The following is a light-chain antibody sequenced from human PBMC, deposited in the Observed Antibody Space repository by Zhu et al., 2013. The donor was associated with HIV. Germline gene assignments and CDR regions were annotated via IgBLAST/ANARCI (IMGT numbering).Light chain of an antibody. V-gene: IGKV1-39*01. CDR3: QQFNSYPYS. Sequence: DIQMTQSPSSLSASVGDRVAITCRASQSISSYLNWYQRKPGKAPNLLIYAASSLQSGVPSRFSGSGSGTDFTLTISSLQPEDFATYYCQQFNSYPYSFGQGTKLEIK. J-gene: IGKJ2*03. CDR2: AAS. CDR1: QSISSY.